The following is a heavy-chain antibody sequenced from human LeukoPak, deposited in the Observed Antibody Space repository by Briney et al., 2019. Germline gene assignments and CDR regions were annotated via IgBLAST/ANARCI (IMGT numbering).Heavy chain of an antibody. D-gene: IGHD6-25*01. Sequence: ASVRVSCKASGYTFTGYYMHWVRQAPGQGLEWMGWISAYNGNTNYAQKLQGRVTMTTDTSTSTAYMELRSLRSDDTAVYYCARISDRAAYFDYWGQGTLVTVAS. CDR2: ISAYNGNT. CDR3: ARISDRAAYFDY. CDR1: GYTFTGYY. J-gene: IGHJ4*02. V-gene: IGHV1-18*04.